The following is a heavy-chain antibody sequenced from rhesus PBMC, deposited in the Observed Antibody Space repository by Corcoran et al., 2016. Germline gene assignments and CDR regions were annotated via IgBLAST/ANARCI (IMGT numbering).Heavy chain of an antibody. CDR2: ISYSGST. CDR3: ARGRTVTYFDY. CDR1: GGSISSSHYY. Sequence: QVQLQESGPGLVKPSETLSLTCAVSGGSISSSHYYWSWIRQAPGKGLEWIGYISYSGSTSYNPSLKSRVTISRDTSKNQFSLKLSSVTAADTAVYYCARGRTVTYFDYWGQGVLVTVSS. V-gene: IGHV4-122*02. D-gene: IGHD4-23*01. J-gene: IGHJ4*01.